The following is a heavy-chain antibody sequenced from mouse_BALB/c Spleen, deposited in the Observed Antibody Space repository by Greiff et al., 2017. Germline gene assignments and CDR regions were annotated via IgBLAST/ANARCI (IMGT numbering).Heavy chain of an antibody. V-gene: IGHV2-9*02. D-gene: IGHD2-4*01. CDR1: GFSLTSYG. J-gene: IGHJ3*01. CDR3: ARRGITRTWFAY. CDR2: IWAGGST. Sequence: VKLVESGPGLVAPSQSLSITCTVSGFSLTSYGVHWVRQPPGKGLEWLGVIWAGGSTNYNSALMSRLSISKDNSKSQVFLKMNSLQTDDTAMYYCARRGITRTWFAYWGQGTLVTVSA.